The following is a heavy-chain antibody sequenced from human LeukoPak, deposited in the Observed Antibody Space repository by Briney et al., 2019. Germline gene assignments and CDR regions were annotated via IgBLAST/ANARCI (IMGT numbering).Heavy chain of an antibody. CDR2: IIPILGIA. CDR1: GGTFTSYA. Sequence: ASVKVSCKSSGGTFTSYAISWVRQAPGQGLEWMGRIIPILGIANYAQKFQGRVTMTRNTSISTAYMELSSLRSEDTAVYYCARVYLVLSYYYGMDVWGQGTTVTVSS. V-gene: IGHV1-69*04. CDR3: ARVYLVLSYYYGMDV. D-gene: IGHD2-8*01. J-gene: IGHJ6*02.